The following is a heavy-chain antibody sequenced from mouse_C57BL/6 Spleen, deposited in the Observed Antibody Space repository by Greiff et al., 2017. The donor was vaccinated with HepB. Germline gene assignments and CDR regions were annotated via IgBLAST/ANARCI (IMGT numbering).Heavy chain of an antibody. CDR2: IDPSDSYT. J-gene: IGHJ3*01. D-gene: IGHD3-3*01. V-gene: IGHV1-69*01. Sequence: QVQLQQPGAELVMPGASVKLSCKASGYTFTSYWMHWVKQRPGQGLEWIGEIDPSDSYTNYNQKFKGKSSLTVDKSSSTAYMQLSSLTSEDSAVYYCARREGLGYRGWFAYRGQGTLVTVSA. CDR3: ARREGLGYRGWFAY. CDR1: GYTFTSYW.